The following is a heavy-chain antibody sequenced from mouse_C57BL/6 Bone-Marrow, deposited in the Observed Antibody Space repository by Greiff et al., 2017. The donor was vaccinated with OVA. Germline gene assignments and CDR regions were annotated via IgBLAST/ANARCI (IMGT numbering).Heavy chain of an antibody. J-gene: IGHJ4*01. Sequence: QVQLKESGAELARPGASVKLSCKASGYTFTSYGISWVKQRTGQGLEWIGEIYPRSGNTYYNEKFKGKATLTADKSSSTAYMELRSLTSEDSAVYFCARKSLYYLYAMDYWGQGTSVTVSS. CDR1: GYTFTSYG. CDR2: IYPRSGNT. D-gene: IGHD2-1*01. V-gene: IGHV1-81*01. CDR3: ARKSLYYLYAMDY.